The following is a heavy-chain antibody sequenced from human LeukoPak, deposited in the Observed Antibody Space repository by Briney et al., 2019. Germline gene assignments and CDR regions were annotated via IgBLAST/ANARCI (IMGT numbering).Heavy chain of an antibody. CDR3: ARARGYSYGSHYFDY. Sequence: GGSLRLSCAASGFTFSSYWMSWVRQAPGKGLEWVANIKQDGSEKYYVDSVKGRFTISRDNAKNSLYLQMNSLRAEDTAVYYCARARGYSYGSHYFDYWGQGTLVTVS. J-gene: IGHJ4*02. CDR2: IKQDGSEK. V-gene: IGHV3-7*01. D-gene: IGHD5-18*01. CDR1: GFTFSSYW.